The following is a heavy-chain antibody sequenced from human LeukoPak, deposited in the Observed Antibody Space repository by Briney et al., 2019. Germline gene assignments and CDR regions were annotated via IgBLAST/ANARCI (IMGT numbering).Heavy chain of an antibody. CDR1: GFIFSGSA. V-gene: IGHV3-73*01. CDR2: IRSKANNYAT. D-gene: IGHD4-17*01. J-gene: IGHJ4*02. CDR3: IQGYGY. Sequence: LAGGSLRLSCAASGFIFSGSAMHWVRQASGKGLEWVGRIRSKANNYATAYAASVEGRFTVSRDDSKSTAYLQMNSLKTEDTAVYYCIQGYGYWGQGTLVTVSS.